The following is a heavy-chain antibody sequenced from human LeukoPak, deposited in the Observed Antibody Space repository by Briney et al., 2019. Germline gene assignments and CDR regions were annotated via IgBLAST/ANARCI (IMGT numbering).Heavy chain of an antibody. V-gene: IGHV4-34*01. J-gene: IGHJ3*02. CDR3: ARRGELERPKKHAFDI. Sequence: PSETLSLTCAVYGGSFSGYYWSWIRQPPGKGLEWIGEINHSGSTNYNPSLKSRVTISVDTSKNQFSLKLSSVTAADTAVYYCARRGELERPKKHAFDIWGQGTMVTVSS. D-gene: IGHD1-1*01. CDR1: GGSFSGYY. CDR2: INHSGST.